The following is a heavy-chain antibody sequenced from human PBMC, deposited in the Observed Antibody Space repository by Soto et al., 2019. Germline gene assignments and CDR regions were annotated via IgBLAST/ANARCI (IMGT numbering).Heavy chain of an antibody. J-gene: IGHJ6*02. CDR1: GFTFSSYA. Sequence: GGSLRLSCAASGFTFSSYAMHWVRQAPGKGLEWVAVISYDGSNKYYADSVKGRFTISRDNSKNTLYLQMNSLRAEDTAVYYCARETIYYYYGMDVWGQGTTVTVYS. CDR2: ISYDGSNK. CDR3: ARETIYYYYGMDV. D-gene: IGHD1-7*01. V-gene: IGHV3-30-3*01.